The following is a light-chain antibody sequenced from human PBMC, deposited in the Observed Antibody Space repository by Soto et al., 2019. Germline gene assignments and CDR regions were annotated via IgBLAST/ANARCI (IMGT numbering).Light chain of an antibody. J-gene: IGKJ2*02. Sequence: EVVLTQSPDTLSLSPGETATLSCRASQSVDRYLAWYQQKVGQAPRLLIYDAYTRPTGVGGRFTGSGSATDFSLTITSLEPEDFAVYYCQQRDKWPSNFGPGTKVEMK. CDR2: DAY. V-gene: IGKV3-11*01. CDR3: QQRDKWPSN. CDR1: QSVDRY.